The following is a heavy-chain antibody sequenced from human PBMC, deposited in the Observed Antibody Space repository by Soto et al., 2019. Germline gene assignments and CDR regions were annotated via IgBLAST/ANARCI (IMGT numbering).Heavy chain of an antibody. CDR3: ATWRVVRIAEDGTVDYGMDV. CDR2: TYYRSKWYN. CDR1: GDSVSSNSAA. D-gene: IGHD6-13*01. Sequence: SQTLSLTCAISGDSVSSNSAAWNWIRQSPSRGLEWLGRTYYRSKWYNDYAVSVKSRITINPDTSKNQFSLQLNSVTPEDTAVYYCATWRVVRIAEDGTVDYGMDVWGQGTTVTVSS. V-gene: IGHV6-1*01. J-gene: IGHJ6*02.